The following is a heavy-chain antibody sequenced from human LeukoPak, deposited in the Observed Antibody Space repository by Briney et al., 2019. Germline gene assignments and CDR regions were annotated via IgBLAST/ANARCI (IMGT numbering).Heavy chain of an antibody. CDR2: ISAYNGNT. V-gene: IGHV1-18*01. CDR3: ARCYRKSYYYDSSGDDAFDI. Sequence: ASVKVSCKASGYTFTSYGISWVRQAPGQGLEWMGWISAYNGNTNYAQKLQGRVTMTTDTSTSTAYMELRSLRSDDTAVYYCARCYRKSYYYDSSGDDAFDIWGQGTMVTVSS. D-gene: IGHD3-22*01. CDR1: GYTFTSYG. J-gene: IGHJ3*02.